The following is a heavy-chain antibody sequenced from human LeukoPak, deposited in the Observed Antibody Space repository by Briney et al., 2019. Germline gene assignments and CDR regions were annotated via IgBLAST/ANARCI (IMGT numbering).Heavy chain of an antibody. V-gene: IGHV3-23*01. CDR3: AKDFVGAYCGGDCYTGYYYYGIDV. J-gene: IGHJ6*02. Sequence: GGSLRLSCAASGFSFSSYAMSWVRQAPGKGLEWVSSISGGGDNTYYADSAKGRFTISRENSKNTLYLQMDSPRAEDTAVYYCAKDFVGAYCGGDCYTGYYYYGIDVWGQGTTVTVSS. D-gene: IGHD2-21*02. CDR1: GFSFSSYA. CDR2: ISGGGDNT.